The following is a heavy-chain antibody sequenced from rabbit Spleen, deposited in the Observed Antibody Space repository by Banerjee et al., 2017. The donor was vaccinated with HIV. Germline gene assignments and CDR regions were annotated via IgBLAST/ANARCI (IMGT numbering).Heavy chain of an antibody. D-gene: IGHD7-1*01. CDR2: IGPGVSYTT. V-gene: IGHV1S40*01. J-gene: IGHJ6*01. CDR3: ARDYGTSIASYGTDL. Sequence: QALVESWGDLVKPAAALTLTSTTSGFSFNSAYDMSWVRQPPGKGPEWIACIGPGVSYTTYYVTWAKGRFTLTNTTSTTVTLQMISLTVADTATYFCARDYGTSIASYGTDLWGPGTLVTVS. CDR1: GFSFNSAYD.